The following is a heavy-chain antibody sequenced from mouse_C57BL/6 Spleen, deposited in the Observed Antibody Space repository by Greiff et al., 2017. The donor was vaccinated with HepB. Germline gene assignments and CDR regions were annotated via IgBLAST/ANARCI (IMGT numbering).Heavy chain of an antibody. D-gene: IGHD4-1*01. CDR1: GYAFTNYL. CDR2: INPGSGGT. V-gene: IGHV1-54*01. Sequence: QVQLQQSGAELVRPGTSVKVSCKASGYAFTNYLIEWVKQRPGQGLEWIGVINPGSGGTNYNEKFKDKATLTVDKSSSTAYMQLSSLTSEDSAVYYCARSRTGDSLFDYWGQGTTLTVSS. CDR3: ARSRTGDSLFDY. J-gene: IGHJ2*01.